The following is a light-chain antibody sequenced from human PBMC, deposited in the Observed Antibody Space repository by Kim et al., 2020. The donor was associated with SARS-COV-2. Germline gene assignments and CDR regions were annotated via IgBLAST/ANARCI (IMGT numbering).Light chain of an antibody. Sequence: SASVGDRVTISCRASQAISNSVAWYQQKPGKAPDLLLYTASRLESGVPSRFSGSGSGTNSILTISSLQPEDFATYYCLQYYSSPLTFGGGTKLEI. V-gene: IGKV1-NL1*01. J-gene: IGKJ4*01. CDR3: LQYYSSPLT. CDR2: TAS. CDR1: QAISNS.